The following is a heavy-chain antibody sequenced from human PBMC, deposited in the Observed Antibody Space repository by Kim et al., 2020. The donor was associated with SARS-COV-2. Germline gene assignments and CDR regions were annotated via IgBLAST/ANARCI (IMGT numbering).Heavy chain of an antibody. CDR1: GYTFTNYW. Sequence: GESLKISCKGSGYTFTNYWISWVRQLPGKGLEWMVRIYPTDSNTKYSPSFQGHVTISADNSISTAYLQWNSLKASETAMYFCARHPLAMSYGGQGTLVCVYS. CDR2: IYPTDSNT. V-gene: IGHV5-10-1*01. J-gene: IGHJ4*02. CDR3: ARHPLAMSY. D-gene: IGHD5-18*01.